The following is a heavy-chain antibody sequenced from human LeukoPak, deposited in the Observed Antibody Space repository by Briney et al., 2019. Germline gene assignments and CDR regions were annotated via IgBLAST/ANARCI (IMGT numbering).Heavy chain of an antibody. V-gene: IGHV3-23*01. CDR1: GYTFSSYA. D-gene: IGHD3-10*01. J-gene: IGHJ6*02. CDR2: ISGSGGST. CDR3: AGRGRYYYYGMDV. Sequence: GGSLRLSCAASGYTFSSYAMSWVRQAPGKGLEWVSAISGSGGSTYYADSVKGRFTISRDNSKNTLYLQMNSLRAEDTAVYYCAGRGRYYYYGMDVWGQGTTVTVSS.